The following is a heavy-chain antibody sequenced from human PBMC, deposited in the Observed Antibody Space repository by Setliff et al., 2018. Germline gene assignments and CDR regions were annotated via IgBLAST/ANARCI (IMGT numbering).Heavy chain of an antibody. V-gene: IGHV1-8*01. Sequence: ASAKVSCKASGYTFTSYDINWVRQATGQGLEWMGWMNPNSGNTGYAQKFQGRVTMTRNTSISTAYMELSSLRSEDTAVYYCARGSGGSGSYVFYYYYYGMDVWGQGTTVTVSS. CDR1: GYTFTSYD. CDR3: ARGSGGSGSYVFYYYYYGMDV. CDR2: MNPNSGNT. J-gene: IGHJ6*02. D-gene: IGHD3-10*01.